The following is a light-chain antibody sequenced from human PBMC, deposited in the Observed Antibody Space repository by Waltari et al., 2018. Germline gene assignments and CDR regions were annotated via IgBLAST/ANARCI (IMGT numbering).Light chain of an antibody. Sequence: EIVMTQFPATLSVSPGETATLSCRASQSVTSNLAWYQQKPGQAPRLLIYTASTRATGISARFSGSGSGTEFTLTISSLQSEDLAVYYCQQYSHGYTFGQGTKLEIK. J-gene: IGKJ2*01. CDR1: QSVTSN. V-gene: IGKV3-15*01. CDR2: TAS. CDR3: QQYSHGYT.